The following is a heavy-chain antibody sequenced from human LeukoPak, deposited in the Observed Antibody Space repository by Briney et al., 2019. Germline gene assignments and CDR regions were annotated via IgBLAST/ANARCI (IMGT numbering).Heavy chain of an antibody. Sequence: PGGSLRLSCAASGFTFSNYAMTWVRQAPGKGLEWVSGISGSGGSSYYADSVKGRFAISRDNSRNTLYLQMNTLRAEDTAVYYCAKAYSSGWPAYFDYWGQGTLVTVSS. CDR3: AKAYSSGWPAYFDY. CDR1: GFTFSNYA. CDR2: ISGSGGSS. D-gene: IGHD6-19*01. V-gene: IGHV3-23*01. J-gene: IGHJ4*02.